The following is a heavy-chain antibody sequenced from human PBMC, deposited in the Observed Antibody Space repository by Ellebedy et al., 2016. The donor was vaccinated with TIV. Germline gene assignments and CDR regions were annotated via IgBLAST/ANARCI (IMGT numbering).Heavy chain of an antibody. CDR3: ARENVEMATRYYYYGMDV. CDR1: GFTFSSYG. CDR2: IWYDGSNK. D-gene: IGHD5-24*01. Sequence: GGSLRLXXAASGFTFSSYGMHWVRQAPGKGLEWVAVIWYDGSNKYYADSVKGRFTISRDNSKNTLYPQMNSLRAEDTAVYYCARENVEMATRYYYYGMDVWGQGTTVTVSS. J-gene: IGHJ6*02. V-gene: IGHV3-33*01.